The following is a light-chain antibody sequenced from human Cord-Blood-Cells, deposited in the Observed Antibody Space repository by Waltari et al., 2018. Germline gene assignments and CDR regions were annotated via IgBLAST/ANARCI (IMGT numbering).Light chain of an antibody. J-gene: IGKJ2*03. V-gene: IGKV1-27*01. CDR3: EKYNSAPYS. CDR1: QGISNY. CDR2: AAS. Sequence: DIQMTQSPSSLSASVGDRVTITCPASQGISNYLAWYQQKPGKVPKLLIYAASTLQSGVSSRFRGSGSGTDFTLTIRSLQPEDVATYYCEKYNSAPYSCCHGTKLEIK.